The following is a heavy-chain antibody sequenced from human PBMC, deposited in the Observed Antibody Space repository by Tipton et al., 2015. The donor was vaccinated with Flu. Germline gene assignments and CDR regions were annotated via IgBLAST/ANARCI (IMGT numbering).Heavy chain of an antibody. D-gene: IGHD2-2*02. CDR2: ISSNGGST. Sequence: SLRLSCSASGFTFSSYAMHWVRQAPGKGLEYVSAISSNGGSTYYADSVKGRFTISRDNSKNTLYLQMSSLRAEDTAVYYCYGYCSSTSCSTDAFDIWGQGTMVTVSS. J-gene: IGHJ3*02. V-gene: IGHV3-64D*06. CDR1: GFTFSSYA. CDR3: YGYCSSTSCSTDAFDI.